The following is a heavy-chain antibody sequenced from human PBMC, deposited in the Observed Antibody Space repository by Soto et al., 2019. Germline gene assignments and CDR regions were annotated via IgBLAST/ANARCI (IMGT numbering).Heavy chain of an antibody. CDR1: GDSISSYY. J-gene: IGHJ4*02. CDR2: LYYGRSA. Sequence: QVQLQESGPGLVKPSETLSLTCAVSGDSISSYYCMWIRHPPGKGLESIGYLYYGRSANYNHSLKGRVTLSVDTSTNQCSLTLSSMTAADTAVYYCALLRMALGREYWGQGTLVTVSS. CDR3: ALLRMALGREY. D-gene: IGHD2-15*01. V-gene: IGHV4-59*01.